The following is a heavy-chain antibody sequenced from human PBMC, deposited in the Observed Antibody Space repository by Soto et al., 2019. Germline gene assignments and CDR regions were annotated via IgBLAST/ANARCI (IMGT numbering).Heavy chain of an antibody. CDR2: INAANGDT. Sequence: QVQLVQSGAEVKKPGASVKVSCKASGYTFTNYAMFWVRQAPGQRLEWMGWINAANGDTKYSQKFQDRVTISRDTAATTAYMELGSLTSEDTAVYYCARGGSSRWTSLDYWGQGALLTVSS. D-gene: IGHD6-13*01. V-gene: IGHV1-3*01. CDR3: ARGGSSRWTSLDY. J-gene: IGHJ4*02. CDR1: GYTFTNYA.